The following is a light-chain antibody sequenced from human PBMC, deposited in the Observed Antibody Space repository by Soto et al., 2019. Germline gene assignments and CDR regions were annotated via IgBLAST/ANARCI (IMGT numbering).Light chain of an antibody. CDR2: EVN. Sequence: QSALTQPPSASGSPGQSVTISCTGTSSDVGGYNYVSWYQQHPGKAPRLMIYEVNKRPSGVPYRFSGSKSGNMASLTVSGLQADDEAVYYCSSYAGNNLLVFGGGTKLTVL. CDR3: SSYAGNNLLV. CDR1: SSDVGGYNY. V-gene: IGLV2-8*01. J-gene: IGLJ2*01.